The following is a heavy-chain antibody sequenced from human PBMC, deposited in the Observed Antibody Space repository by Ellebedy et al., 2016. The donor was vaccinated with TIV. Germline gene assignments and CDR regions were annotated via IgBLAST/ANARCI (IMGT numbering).Heavy chain of an antibody. CDR3: ARGYCSTTSCPNAEYFQH. CDR2: MNPNSGKT. CDR1: GYNFTAFD. J-gene: IGHJ1*01. Sequence: ASVKVSXXASGYNFTAFDINWVRQAAGQGLEWMGWMNPNSGKTGYAQKFQGRVTLTRDTSISTAYMELSRLRSDDTAVYYCARGYCSTTSCPNAEYFQHWGQGTLVTVSS. V-gene: IGHV1-8*01. D-gene: IGHD2-2*01.